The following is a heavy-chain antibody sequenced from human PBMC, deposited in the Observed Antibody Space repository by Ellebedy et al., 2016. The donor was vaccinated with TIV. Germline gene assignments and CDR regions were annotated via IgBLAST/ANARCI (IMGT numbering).Heavy chain of an antibody. CDR2: IYYSGST. V-gene: IGHV4-30-4*01. J-gene: IGHJ4*02. D-gene: IGHD6-13*01. CDR1: GGSISSGDYY. CDR3: AREGGAAGPSLDY. Sequence: SETLSLTXTVSGGSISSGDYYWSWIRQPPGKGLEWIGYIYYSGSTYYNPSLKSRVTISVDTSKNQFSLKLSSVTAADTAVYYCAREGGAAGPSLDYWGQGTLVTVSS.